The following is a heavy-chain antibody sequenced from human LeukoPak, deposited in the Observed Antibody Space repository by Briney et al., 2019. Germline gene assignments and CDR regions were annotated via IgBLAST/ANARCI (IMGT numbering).Heavy chain of an antibody. J-gene: IGHJ3*02. V-gene: IGHV3-9*01. D-gene: IGHD2-15*01. CDR3: AKDSCSGGSCYFTDAFDI. Sequence: PGRSLRLSCAASGFTFDDDAMHWVRQPPGKGLEWVSGISWNSGSIDYADSVKGRFTISRDNAKNSLYLQMNSLRAEDTALYYCAKDSCSGGSCYFTDAFDIWGQGTMVTVSS. CDR1: GFTFDDDA. CDR2: ISWNSGSI.